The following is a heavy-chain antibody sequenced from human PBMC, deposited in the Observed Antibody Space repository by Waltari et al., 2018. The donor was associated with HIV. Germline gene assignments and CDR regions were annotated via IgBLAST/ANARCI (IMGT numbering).Heavy chain of an antibody. CDR1: GFTFSSYG. J-gene: IGHJ5*02. V-gene: IGHV3-30*18. CDR2: IWYDRINK. D-gene: IGHD5-18*01. CDR3: AKDSAMAALNWFDP. Sequence: QVQLVESGGGVVQPGRSLRLSCAASGFTFSSYGMHWVRQAPGKVLEWVAVIWYDRINKDYAQSVKGRFTISRDNSKNTLYLQMNSLRAEDTAMYYCAKDSAMAALNWFDPWGQGTLVTVSS.